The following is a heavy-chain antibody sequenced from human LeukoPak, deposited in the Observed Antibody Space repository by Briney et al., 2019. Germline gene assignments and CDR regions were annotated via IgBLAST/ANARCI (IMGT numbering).Heavy chain of an antibody. J-gene: IGHJ6*03. CDR3: ARGGRGGSGRLGYMDV. D-gene: IGHD3-10*01. Sequence: PSETLSLTCTVSGGSISSYYWSWIRQPAGKGLEWIGRIYTSGSTNYNPSLKSRVTMSVDTSKNQFSLKLSSVTAADTAVYYCARGGRGGSGRLGYMDVWGKGTTVTVSS. V-gene: IGHV4-4*07. CDR1: GGSISSYY. CDR2: IYTSGST.